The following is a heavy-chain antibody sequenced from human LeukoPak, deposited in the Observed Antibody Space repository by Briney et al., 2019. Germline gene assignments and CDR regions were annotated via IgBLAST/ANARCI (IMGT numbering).Heavy chain of an antibody. Sequence: KPGGSLRLSCAASGFTFSVYYMSWIRQAPGKGLEWVSYISSSGSTIYYADSVKGRFTISRDNAKNSLYLQMNSLRAEDTAVYYCATSYSYGQPEFDYWGQGTLVTVSS. CDR2: ISSSGSTI. CDR1: GFTFSVYY. J-gene: IGHJ4*02. D-gene: IGHD5-18*01. CDR3: ATSYSYGQPEFDY. V-gene: IGHV3-11*01.